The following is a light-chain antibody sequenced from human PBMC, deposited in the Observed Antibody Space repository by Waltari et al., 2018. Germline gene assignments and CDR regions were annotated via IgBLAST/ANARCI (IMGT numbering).Light chain of an antibody. Sequence: QSALTQPASVSGSPGQSITISCAGSGTDIGYSDYVSWYQQYPDPVPNLLIYTFSQLPSGISTRFSGSKSGNTAFLTISGLQADDEADYYCSAHTITLHVVFGGGTKVTVL. V-gene: IGLV2-14*03. CDR3: SAHTITLHVV. CDR2: TFS. J-gene: IGLJ2*01. CDR1: GTDIGYSDY.